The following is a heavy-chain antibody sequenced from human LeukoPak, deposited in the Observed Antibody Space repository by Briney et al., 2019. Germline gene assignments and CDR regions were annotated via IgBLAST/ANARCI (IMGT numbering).Heavy chain of an antibody. CDR2: INHSGST. V-gene: IGHV4-34*01. J-gene: IGHJ3*02. D-gene: IGHD5-12*01. CDR3: ARDYSGYDSQDDAFDI. Sequence: PSETLSLTCAVYGGSFSGYYWSWIRQPPGKGLEWIGEINHSGSTNYNPSLKSRVTISVDTSKNQFSLKLSSVTAADTAVYYCARDYSGYDSQDDAFDIWGQGTMVTVSS. CDR1: GGSFSGYY.